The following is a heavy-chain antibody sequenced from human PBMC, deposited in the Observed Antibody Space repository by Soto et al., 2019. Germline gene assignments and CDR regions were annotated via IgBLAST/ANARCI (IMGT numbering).Heavy chain of an antibody. CDR3: ARFFLWSGYPIRGAFDI. CDR2: ISAYNGNT. V-gene: IGHV1-18*04. J-gene: IGHJ3*02. Sequence: QVQLVQSGAEVKKPGASVKVSCKASGYTFTSYGISWVRQAPGQGLEWMGWISAYNGNTNYAQKLQGRVTMTTDRSKNTAYQEQRSLRSDGTAVYYCARFFLWSGYPIRGAFDIWGQGTMVTVSS. D-gene: IGHD3-3*01. CDR1: GYTFTSYG.